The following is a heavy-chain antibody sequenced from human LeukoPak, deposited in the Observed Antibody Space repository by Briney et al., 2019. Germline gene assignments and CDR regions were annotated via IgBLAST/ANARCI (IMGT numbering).Heavy chain of an antibody. D-gene: IGHD5-24*01. J-gene: IGHJ4*02. CDR3: ARAGRWLQSYVDY. CDR2: IDPSGGST. Sequence: ASVKVSCKASGYTFTSYYMHWVRQAPGQGLEWMGIIDPSGGSTSYAQKFQGRVTMTRDMSTSTVYMELSSLRSEDTAVYYCARAGRWLQSYVDYWGQGTLVTVSS. CDR1: GYTFTSYY. V-gene: IGHV1-46*01.